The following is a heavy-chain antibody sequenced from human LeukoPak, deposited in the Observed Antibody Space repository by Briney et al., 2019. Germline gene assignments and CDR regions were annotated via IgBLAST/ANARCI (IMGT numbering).Heavy chain of an antibody. CDR3: ARGDVVVPAAMFDY. CDR2: ISYDGSNK. D-gene: IGHD2-2*01. CDR1: VFTFSSYA. V-gene: IGHV3-30*04. Sequence: QPGGSLRLSCAASVFTFSSYAVHWVRQAPGKGREWVAVISYDGSNKYYAGSVKGRFTISRENSKNTLYLQMNSLRAEDTAVYYCARGDVVVPAAMFDYWGQGTLVTVSS. J-gene: IGHJ4*02.